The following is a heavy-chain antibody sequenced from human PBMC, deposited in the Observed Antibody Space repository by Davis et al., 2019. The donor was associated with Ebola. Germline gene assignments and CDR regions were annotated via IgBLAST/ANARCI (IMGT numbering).Heavy chain of an antibody. J-gene: IGHJ4*02. D-gene: IGHD3-3*01. CDR2: IKQDGSEK. CDR1: GFTFSRYS. Sequence: GESLKISCAASGFTFSRYSMSWVRQAPGKGLEWVANIKQDGSEKYYVDSVKGRFTISRDNAKNSLYLQMNSLRAEDTAVYYCATDLNWSGFWGQGTLVTVSS. V-gene: IGHV3-7*01. CDR3: ATDLNWSGF.